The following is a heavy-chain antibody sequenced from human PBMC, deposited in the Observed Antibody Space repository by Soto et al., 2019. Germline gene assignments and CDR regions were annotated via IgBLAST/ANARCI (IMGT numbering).Heavy chain of an antibody. D-gene: IGHD1-26*01. Sequence: ASVKVSCKASGYTFTSYGISWVRQAPGRGLEWMGWISAYNGNTNYPQKLQGRVTVTTDTSTSTAYMELRSLRSDDTAVYYCAREPVGARSYWFDPWGQGTLVTVSS. CDR3: AREPVGARSYWFDP. V-gene: IGHV1-18*01. J-gene: IGHJ5*02. CDR1: GYTFTSYG. CDR2: ISAYNGNT.